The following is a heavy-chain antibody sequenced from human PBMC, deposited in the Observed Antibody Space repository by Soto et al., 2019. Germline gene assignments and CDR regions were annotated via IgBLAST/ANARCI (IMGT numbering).Heavy chain of an antibody. CDR3: ARKYSSSSVAFDI. Sequence: ASVKVSCKASGGTFSSYAISWVRQAPGQGLEWMGRIIPILGIANYAQKFQGRVTITADKSTSTAYMELSSLRSEDTAVYYCARKYSSSSVAFDIWGQGTMVTVSS. CDR1: GGTFSSYA. J-gene: IGHJ3*02. D-gene: IGHD6-6*01. V-gene: IGHV1-69*04. CDR2: IIPILGIA.